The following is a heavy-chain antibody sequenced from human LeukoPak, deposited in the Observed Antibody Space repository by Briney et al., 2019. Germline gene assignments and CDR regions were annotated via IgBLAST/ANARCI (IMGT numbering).Heavy chain of an antibody. CDR3: SRGRADGYSGYDFGDY. CDR2: INPNRGGT. V-gene: IGHV1-2*02. D-gene: IGHD5-12*01. Sequence: ASVKVSCKASRYTFTGYYMHWVRQAPGQGLEWMGWINPNRGGTDYAQKFQGRVTMARDTSISTAYMELSSLTSDDTAVYYCSRGRADGYSGYDFGDYWGQGTLVTVSS. J-gene: IGHJ4*02. CDR1: RYTFTGYY.